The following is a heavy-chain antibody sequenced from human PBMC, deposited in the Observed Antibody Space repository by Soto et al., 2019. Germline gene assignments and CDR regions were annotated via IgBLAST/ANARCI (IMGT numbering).Heavy chain of an antibody. Sequence: GGSLRLSCAASGFTFDDYGMSWVRQAPGKGLEWVSGINWNGGSTGYADSVKGRFTISRDNAKNSLYLQMNSLRAEDTALYHCARAGSDFWSGYYLGWGQGTLVTVSS. J-gene: IGHJ4*02. CDR2: INWNGGST. V-gene: IGHV3-20*01. CDR3: ARAGSDFWSGYYLG. D-gene: IGHD3-3*01. CDR1: GFTFDDYG.